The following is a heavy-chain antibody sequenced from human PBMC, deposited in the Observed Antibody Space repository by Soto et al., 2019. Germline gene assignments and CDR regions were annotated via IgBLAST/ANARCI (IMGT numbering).Heavy chain of an antibody. Sequence: QVQLVQSGAEVKKPGSSVKVSCKASGGTFSSYAISWVRQAPGQGLEWMGGIIPIFGTANYAQKFQGRVTITADETTSTADMELSSRRSEDTGVYYCARDVTWGYYYGTGSYSGAYYGMDVWGQGTTVTVSS. J-gene: IGHJ6*02. CDR3: ARDVTWGYYYGTGSYSGAYYGMDV. CDR1: GGTFSSYA. V-gene: IGHV1-69*01. CDR2: IIPIFGTA. D-gene: IGHD3-10*01.